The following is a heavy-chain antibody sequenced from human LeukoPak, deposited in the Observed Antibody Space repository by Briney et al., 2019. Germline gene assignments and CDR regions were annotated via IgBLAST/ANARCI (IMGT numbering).Heavy chain of an antibody. Sequence: PGGSLRLSCAASGFTFSSYAMSWVRQAPGKGLEWVSAISGSGGSTYYADSVKGRFTISRDNSKNTLHLQMNSLRAEDTAVYYCAKDHLRYYYDSSGYHPAFDYWGQGTLVTVSS. CDR1: GFTFSSYA. CDR2: ISGSGGST. V-gene: IGHV3-23*01. D-gene: IGHD3-22*01. J-gene: IGHJ4*02. CDR3: AKDHLRYYYDSSGYHPAFDY.